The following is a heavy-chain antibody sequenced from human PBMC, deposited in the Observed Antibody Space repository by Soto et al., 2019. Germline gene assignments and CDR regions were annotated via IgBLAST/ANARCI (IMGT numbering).Heavy chain of an antibody. Sequence: PSETLSLTCTVSGGSVSSGSYYRSWIRQPPGKGLEWIGYIYYSGSTNYNPSLKSRVTISVDTSKNQFSLKLSSVTAADTTVYYCARGAYCGGDCYPLNYYYYGMDVWGQGTTVTVSS. V-gene: IGHV4-61*01. J-gene: IGHJ6*02. CDR2: IYYSGST. D-gene: IGHD2-21*02. CDR3: ARGAYCGGDCYPLNYYYYGMDV. CDR1: GGSVSSGSYY.